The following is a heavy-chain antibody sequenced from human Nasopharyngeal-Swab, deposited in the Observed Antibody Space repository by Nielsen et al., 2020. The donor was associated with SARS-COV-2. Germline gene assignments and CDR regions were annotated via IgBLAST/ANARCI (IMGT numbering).Heavy chain of an antibody. V-gene: IGHV1-2*06. CDR3: ARDPTSVAGTGDYYYGMDV. J-gene: IGHJ6*02. CDR2: INPNSGGT. D-gene: IGHD6-19*01. Sequence: ASVKVSCKASGYTFTGYYMNWVRQATGQGLEWMGRINPNSGGTNYAQKFQGRVTMTRDTSISTAYMELSRLRSDDTAVYYCARDPTSVAGTGDYYYGMDVWGQGTTVTVSS. CDR1: GYTFTGYY.